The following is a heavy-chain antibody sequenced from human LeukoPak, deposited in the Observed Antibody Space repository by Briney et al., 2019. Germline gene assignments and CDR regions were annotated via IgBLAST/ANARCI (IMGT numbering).Heavy chain of an antibody. J-gene: IGHJ4*02. V-gene: IGHV1-3*01. CDR1: GYTFTSYA. CDR3: ARVSVETPYDY. Sequence: ASVKVSCKASGYTFTSYAMHWVRQAPGQRLEWMGWINAGNGNTRYSQKFQGRVTITRDTSASTAYMELSSLRSEDTAVYYCARVSVETPYDYWGQGTLVTVSS. D-gene: IGHD4-23*01. CDR2: INAGNGNT.